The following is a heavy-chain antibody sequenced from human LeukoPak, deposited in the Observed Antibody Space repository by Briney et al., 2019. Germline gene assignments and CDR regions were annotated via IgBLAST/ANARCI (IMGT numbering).Heavy chain of an antibody. CDR2: IKQDGSEK. CDR3: ARGGYFDWLKAAYPYYFDY. D-gene: IGHD3-9*01. Sequence: GGSLRLSCAASGFTFSSYWMSWVRQAPGKGLEWVANIKQDGSEKYYVDSVKGRFTISRDNAKNSLYLQMNSLRAEDTAVYYCARGGYFDWLKAAYPYYFDYWGQGTLVTVSS. CDR1: GFTFSSYW. V-gene: IGHV3-7*01. J-gene: IGHJ4*02.